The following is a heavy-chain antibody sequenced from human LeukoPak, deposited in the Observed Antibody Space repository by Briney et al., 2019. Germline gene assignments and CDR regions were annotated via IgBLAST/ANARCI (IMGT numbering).Heavy chain of an antibody. Sequence: GGSLRLSCAASGFTFSSYAMHWVRQAPGKGLEWVAVISYDGSNKYYADSVKGRFTISRDNSKNTLYLQMNSLRAEDTAVYYCARDLQLRIESMDVRGQGTTVTVSS. CDR1: GFTFSSYA. CDR3: ARDLQLRIESMDV. CDR2: ISYDGSNK. V-gene: IGHV3-30-3*01. J-gene: IGHJ6*02. D-gene: IGHD1-1*01.